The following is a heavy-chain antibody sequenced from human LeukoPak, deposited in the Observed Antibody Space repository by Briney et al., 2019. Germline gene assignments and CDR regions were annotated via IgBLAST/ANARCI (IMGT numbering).Heavy chain of an antibody. CDR2: MNPNSDKT. J-gene: IGHJ6*03. CDR1: GYTFTSYD. V-gene: IGHV1-8*03. Sequence: ASVKVSCKASGYTFTSYDINWVRQATGQGGEWMGWMNPNSDKTGYAQKFQGRVTITRNTSISTAYMELSSLRSEDTAVYYCARGRSIAARGDYYMDVWGKGPTVTVSS. CDR3: ARGRSIAARGDYYMDV. D-gene: IGHD6-6*01.